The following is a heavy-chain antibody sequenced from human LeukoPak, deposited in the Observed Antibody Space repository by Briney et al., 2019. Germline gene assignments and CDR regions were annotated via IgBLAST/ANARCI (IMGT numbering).Heavy chain of an antibody. D-gene: IGHD2-21*02. V-gene: IGHV4-4*07. CDR3: ARDPYCGGDCYGQNAFDI. CDR2: IYTSGST. J-gene: IGHJ3*02. Sequence: SETLSLTCTVSGGSISSYYWSWIRQPAGKGLEWIGRIYTSGSTNYNPSLKSRVTMSVDTSKNQFSLKLSSVTAADTAVYYCARDPYCGGDCYGQNAFDIWGQGTMVTVSS. CDR1: GGSISSYY.